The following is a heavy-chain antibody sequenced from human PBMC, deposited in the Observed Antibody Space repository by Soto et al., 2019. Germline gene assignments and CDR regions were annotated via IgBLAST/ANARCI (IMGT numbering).Heavy chain of an antibody. CDR3: ARTFLRYCSSTSCYRGAP. J-gene: IGHJ5*02. D-gene: IGHD2-2*02. CDR2: INWNGGST. CDR1: GFTFGDYG. Sequence: GGSLRLSCAASGFTFGDYGMSWVRQAPGKGLEWVSGINWNGGSTGYADSVKGRFTISRDNAKNSLYLQMNSLRAEDTALYDCARTFLRYCSSTSCYRGAPWGQGTLVTVSS. V-gene: IGHV3-20*01.